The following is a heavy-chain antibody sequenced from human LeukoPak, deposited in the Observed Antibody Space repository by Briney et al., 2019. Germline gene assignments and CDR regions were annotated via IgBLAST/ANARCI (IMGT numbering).Heavy chain of an antibody. D-gene: IGHD6-13*01. J-gene: IGHJ4*02. Sequence: GGSLRLSCAASGFTFSSYGIHWVRQAPGKGLEWVAVVSSDGSNRYYADSVKGRSTISRDTSKNMVYLQMNSLGAEDTAVYYCARGYSSSWLGYSDYWGQGALVTVSS. V-gene: IGHV3-30*03. CDR3: ARGYSSSWLGYSDY. CDR1: GFTFSSYG. CDR2: VSSDGSNR.